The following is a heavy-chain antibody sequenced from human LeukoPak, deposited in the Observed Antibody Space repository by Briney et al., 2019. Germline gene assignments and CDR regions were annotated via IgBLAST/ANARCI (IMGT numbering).Heavy chain of an antibody. CDR2: ISYDGSNK. CDR3: ARDGKYCSSTSCYNPGGDFDY. D-gene: IGHD2-2*02. J-gene: IGHJ4*02. Sequence: GRSLRLSCAASGFTFSSYAMHWVRQAPDKGLEWVAVISYDGSNKYCADSVKGRFTISRDNSKNTLYLQMNSLRAEDTAVYYCARDGKYCSSTSCYNPGGDFDYWGQGTLVTVSS. CDR1: GFTFSSYA. V-gene: IGHV3-30-3*01.